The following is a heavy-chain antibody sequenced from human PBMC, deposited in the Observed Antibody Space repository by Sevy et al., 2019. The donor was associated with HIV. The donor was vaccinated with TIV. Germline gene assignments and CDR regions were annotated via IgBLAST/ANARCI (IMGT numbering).Heavy chain of an antibody. CDR1: GYTFTSYG. Sequence: ASVKVSCKASGYTFTSYGISWVRQAPGQGLEWMGWISAYNGNTKYAQKLQGRVTMTTDTSTSTAYMELRSLSSDDTAVYYCARGGNRYNWNADYFDYWGQGTLVTVSS. V-gene: IGHV1-18*01. CDR3: ARGGNRYNWNADYFDY. D-gene: IGHD1-1*01. CDR2: ISAYNGNT. J-gene: IGHJ4*02.